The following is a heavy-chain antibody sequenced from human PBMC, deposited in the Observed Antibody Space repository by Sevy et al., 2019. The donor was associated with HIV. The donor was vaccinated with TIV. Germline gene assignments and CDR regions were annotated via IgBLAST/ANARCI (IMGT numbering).Heavy chain of an antibody. J-gene: IGHJ4*02. CDR3: ARAYCSGGRCYSLAY. CDR2: ISPFTGDT. CDR1: GYTFTSYT. Sequence: ASVKVSCKPSGYTFTSYTITWVRQAPGQGLEWVGRISPFTGDTDYARILQGRVTMTTDTSSTTAYMELRSLRSDDTAVYYCARAYCSGGRCYSLAYWGLGTLVTVSS. V-gene: IGHV1-18*01. D-gene: IGHD2-15*01.